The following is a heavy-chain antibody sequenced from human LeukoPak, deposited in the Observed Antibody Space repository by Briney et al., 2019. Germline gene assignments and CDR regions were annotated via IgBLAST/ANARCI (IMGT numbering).Heavy chain of an antibody. CDR2: IYYSGST. V-gene: IGHV4-39*01. J-gene: IGHJ4*02. Sequence: SETLSLTCTVSGGSISSSSYSWGWIRQPPGKGLEWIGSIYYSGSTYYNPSLKSRVTISVDTSKNQFSLKLSSVTAADTAVYYCESPQTPHTPSDYWGQGTLVTVSS. CDR3: ESPQTPHTPSDY. CDR1: GGSISSSSYS. D-gene: IGHD2-21*01.